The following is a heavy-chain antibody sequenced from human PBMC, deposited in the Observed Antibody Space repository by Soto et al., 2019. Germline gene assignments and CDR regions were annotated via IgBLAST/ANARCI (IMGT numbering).Heavy chain of an antibody. J-gene: IGHJ5*02. CDR2: ISAYNGNT. V-gene: IGHV1-18*01. CDR1: GYTFTSYG. D-gene: IGHD2-21*02. CDR3: ARDGSDCGGDCFTDNWFDP. Sequence: ASVKVSCKASGYTFTSYGISWVRQAPGQGLEWTGWISAYNGNTNYAQKLQGRVTMTTDTSTSTAYMELRSLRSDNTAVYYCARDGSDCGGDCFTDNWFDPWGQGTLVTVSS.